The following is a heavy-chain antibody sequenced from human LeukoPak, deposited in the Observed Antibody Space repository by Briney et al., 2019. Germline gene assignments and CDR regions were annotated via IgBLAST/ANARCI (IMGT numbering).Heavy chain of an antibody. CDR2: INPDSGGT. Sequence: AASVKVSCKTSGYTFTDYYMHWVRQAPGQGLEWMGWINPDSGGTDYAQKFQGRVTMTRDTSISTVFMELSSLRSEDTAVYYCAREPPSEGYDSSGYSREATDYWGQGTLVTVSS. D-gene: IGHD3-22*01. V-gene: IGHV1-2*02. J-gene: IGHJ4*02. CDR1: GYTFTDYY. CDR3: AREPPSEGYDSSGYSREATDY.